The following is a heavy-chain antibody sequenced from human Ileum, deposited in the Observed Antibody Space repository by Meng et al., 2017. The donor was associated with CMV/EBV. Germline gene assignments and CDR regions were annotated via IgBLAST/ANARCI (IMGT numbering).Heavy chain of an antibody. Sequence: GESLKISCAASAFTFNTFSMNWVRQAPGKGLEWVSSITAGGTYIYYADSVKGRFTISRDNAKNSLYLQMNGLRAEDTAVYYCARDMYGDYWGQGTLVTVSS. CDR3: ARDMYGDY. V-gene: IGHV3-21*01. J-gene: IGHJ4*02. CDR1: AFTFNTFS. CDR2: ITAGGTYI. D-gene: IGHD2-8*01.